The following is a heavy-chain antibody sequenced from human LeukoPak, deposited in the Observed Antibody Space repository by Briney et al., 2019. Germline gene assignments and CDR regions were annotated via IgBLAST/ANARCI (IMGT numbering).Heavy chain of an antibody. CDR3: AGSSSCSQKGVDY. CDR2: IYYSGST. V-gene: IGHV4-30-4*01. CDR1: GGSISSGDYY. D-gene: IGHD6-13*01. J-gene: IGHJ4*02. Sequence: SETLSLTCTVSGGSISSGDYYWSWIRQPPGKGLEWIGYIYYSGSTYYNPSLKSRVTISVDTSKNQFSLKLSSVTAADTAVYYCAGSSSCSQKGVDYWGQGTLVTVSS.